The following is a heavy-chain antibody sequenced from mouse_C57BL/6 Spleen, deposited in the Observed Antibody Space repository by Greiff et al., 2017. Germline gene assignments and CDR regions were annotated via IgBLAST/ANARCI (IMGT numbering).Heavy chain of an antibody. CDR2: IRNKANGYTT. CDR3: ARWGGDAY. Sequence: DVHLVESGGGLVQPGGSLSLSCAASGFTFTDYYMSWVRQPPGKALEWLGFIRNKANGYTTEYSASVKGRFTISRDNSQSILYLQMNALRAEDSATYYCARWGGDAYWGQGTLVTVSA. V-gene: IGHV7-3*01. J-gene: IGHJ3*01. CDR1: GFTFTDYY. D-gene: IGHD2-13*01.